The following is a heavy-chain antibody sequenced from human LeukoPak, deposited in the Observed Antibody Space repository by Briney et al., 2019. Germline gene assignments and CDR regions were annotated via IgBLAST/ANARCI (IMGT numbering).Heavy chain of an antibody. CDR3: AKGQLQKQGFDY. J-gene: IGHJ4*02. V-gene: IGHV3-30*02. CDR1: RFTFSSYG. CDR2: IRYDGSNK. D-gene: IGHD1-7*01. Sequence: SGGSLRLSCAASRFTFSSYGMHWVRQAPGKGLEWVAFIRYDGSNKYYADSVKGRFTISRDNSKNTLYLQMNSLRAEDTAVYYCAKGQLQKQGFDYWGQGALVTVSS.